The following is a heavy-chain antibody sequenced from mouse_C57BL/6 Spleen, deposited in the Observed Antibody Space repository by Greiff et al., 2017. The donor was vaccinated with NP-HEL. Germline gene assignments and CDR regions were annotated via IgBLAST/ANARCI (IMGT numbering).Heavy chain of an antibody. CDR1: GYTFTDYN. J-gene: IGHJ3*01. V-gene: IGHV1-22*01. D-gene: IGHD2-3*01. CDR2: INPNNGGT. Sequence: VQLKESGPELVKPGASVKMSCKASGYTFTDYNMHWVKQSHGKSLEWIGYINPNNGGTSYNQKFKGKATLTVNKSSSTAYMELRSLTSEDSAVYYCARGDYDGYYPAWFAYWGQGTLVTVSA. CDR3: ARGDYDGYYPAWFAY.